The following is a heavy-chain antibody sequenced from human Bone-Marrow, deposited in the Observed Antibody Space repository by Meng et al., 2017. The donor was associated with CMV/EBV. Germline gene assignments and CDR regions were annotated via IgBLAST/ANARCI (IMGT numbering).Heavy chain of an antibody. Sequence: GESLKISCVPSGFTFSGYNVNWVRQAPGKGLEWVSSISSTSAYIYYADSVKGRFTISRDNAKNSLYLQMNNLRAEDTAVYYCATGVRIVRMAADETVGDDYWGQGPLVTVSS. V-gene: IGHV3-21*01. CDR3: ATGVRIVRMAADETVGDDY. CDR1: GFTFSGYN. CDR2: ISSTSAYI. D-gene: IGHD6-13*01. J-gene: IGHJ4*02.